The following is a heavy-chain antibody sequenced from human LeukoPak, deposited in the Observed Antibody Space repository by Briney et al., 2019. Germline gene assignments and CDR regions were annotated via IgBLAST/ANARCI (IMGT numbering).Heavy chain of an antibody. V-gene: IGHV4-31*03. J-gene: IGHJ4*02. CDR1: GGSISSGGYY. Sequence: PSETLSLTCTVSGGSISSGGYYWSWIRQHPGKGLEWIGYIYYSGSTYYNPSLKSRVTISVDTSKNQFSLKLSSVTAADTAVYYCALLRVWFGSFNYWGQGTLVTVSS. CDR3: ALLRVWFGSFNY. CDR2: IYYSGST. D-gene: IGHD3-10*01.